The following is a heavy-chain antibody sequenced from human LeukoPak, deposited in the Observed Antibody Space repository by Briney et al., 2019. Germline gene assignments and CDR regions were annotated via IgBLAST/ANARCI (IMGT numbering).Heavy chain of an antibody. D-gene: IGHD5-12*01. CDR2: ISSDESDK. V-gene: IGHV3-30-3*01. Sequence: GGSLRLSCAASGFTSSNYAMHWVRQAPGKGLEWVAFISSDESDKYYADSVKGRFTISRDNSKNTLYLQMNSLRAEDTAVYYCARVPTATWRYYFDYWGQGTLVTVSS. J-gene: IGHJ4*02. CDR3: ARVPTATWRYYFDY. CDR1: GFTSSNYA.